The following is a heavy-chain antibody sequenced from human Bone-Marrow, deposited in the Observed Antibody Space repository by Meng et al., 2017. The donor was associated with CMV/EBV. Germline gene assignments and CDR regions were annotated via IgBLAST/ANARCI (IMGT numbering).Heavy chain of an antibody. V-gene: IGHV3-23*01. D-gene: IGHD3-3*01. Sequence: GGSLKISCAASGFTFSSYAMSWVRQAPGKGLEWVSAISGSGGSTYYADSVKGRFTISRDNSKNTLYLQMNSLRAEDTAVYYCAKLAIFGVAKDYYGMDVWGQGTTVTVSS. J-gene: IGHJ6*02. CDR2: ISGSGGST. CDR3: AKLAIFGVAKDYYGMDV. CDR1: GFTFSSYA.